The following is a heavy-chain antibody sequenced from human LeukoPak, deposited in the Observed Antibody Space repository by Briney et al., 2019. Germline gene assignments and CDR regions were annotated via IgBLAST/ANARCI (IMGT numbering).Heavy chain of an antibody. CDR2: ISSDGTYT. V-gene: IGHV3-74*01. CDR3: ARDYWWNYDY. D-gene: IGHD1-7*01. J-gene: IGHJ4*02. CDR1: GFTFSSHL. Sequence: PGGSLRLSCAASGFTFSSHLMHWVRQAPGKGLVWVSRISSDGTYTNYADSVRGRFTISRDNAKNTLYLQMDSLRAEDTAIYYCARDYWWNYDYWGQGTLVTVSS.